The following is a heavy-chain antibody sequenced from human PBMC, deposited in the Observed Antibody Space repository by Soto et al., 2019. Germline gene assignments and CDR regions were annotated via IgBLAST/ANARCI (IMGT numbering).Heavy chain of an antibody. D-gene: IGHD6-13*01. V-gene: IGHV5-10-1*01. Sequence: GDSLKISCQGSGYSFTSYWIAWVRQLLGKGLEWMGRIDPSDSYTNYSPSFQGHVTISADKSISTAYLQWSSLKASDTAMYYCARLGIAAAGNPGPWGQGTLVTVSS. CDR2: IDPSDSYT. CDR3: ARLGIAAAGNPGP. J-gene: IGHJ5*02. CDR1: GYSFTSYW.